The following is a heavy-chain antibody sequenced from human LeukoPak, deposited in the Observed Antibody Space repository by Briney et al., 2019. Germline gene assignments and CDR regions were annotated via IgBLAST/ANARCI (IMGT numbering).Heavy chain of an antibody. V-gene: IGHV3-21*04. J-gene: IGHJ4*02. CDR3: ARAPVTSCRGAYCYPFDY. Sequence: GGSLRLSCAASGFTFSSYAMNWVRQAPGKGLEWVSSISSSSSYIYYADSVRGRFTISRDNSKNTLYLQMNSLRAEDAAVYYCARAPVTSCRGAYCYPFDYWGQGTLVTVSS. CDR1: GFTFSSYA. D-gene: IGHD2-21*01. CDR2: ISSSSSYI.